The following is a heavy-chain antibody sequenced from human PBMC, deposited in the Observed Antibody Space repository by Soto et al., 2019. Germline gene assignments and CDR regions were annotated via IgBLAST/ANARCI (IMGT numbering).Heavy chain of an antibody. CDR3: ARDGSGNGVFGYFDY. CDR2: ISFDGNII. Sequence: GGSLSLSCAASEFSFSSYAMHWIRPAPGKGLEWVAVISFDGNIIHYADSVKGRFTISRDNSKNTLYLQMNSLRAEDTAVYYCARDGSGNGVFGYFDYWGQGTLVTVSS. J-gene: IGHJ4*02. CDR1: EFSFSSYA. V-gene: IGHV3-30-3*01. D-gene: IGHD3-10*01.